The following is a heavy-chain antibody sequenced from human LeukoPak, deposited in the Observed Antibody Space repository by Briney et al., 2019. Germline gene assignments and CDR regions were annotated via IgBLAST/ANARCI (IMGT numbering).Heavy chain of an antibody. J-gene: IGHJ3*01. CDR2: IRYSGDIK. D-gene: IGHD3-16*01. CDR3: ARRPYDPLAFHF. V-gene: IGHV3-48*03. Sequence: GGSLRLSCAASGFPFSRFEMNWVRQAPGKGLEWISYIRYSGDIKYYADSVKGRFTISRDNARDSLFLQMNSLKVEDTALYYCARRPYDPLAFHFWGRGTMVTVSS. CDR1: GFPFSRFE.